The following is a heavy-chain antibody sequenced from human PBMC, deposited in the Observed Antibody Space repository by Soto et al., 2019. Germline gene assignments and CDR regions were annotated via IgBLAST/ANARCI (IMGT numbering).Heavy chain of an antibody. D-gene: IGHD3-22*01. CDR2: IYPGDSDT. J-gene: IGHJ4*02. CDR3: ARKIYDSDTGPNFQYYFDS. CDR1: GYSFTSYW. V-gene: IGHV5-51*01. Sequence: GESLNISCKGSGYSFTSYWIGWVRQMPGKGLEWMGRIYPGDSDTRYSPSFRGHVTISATKSITTAYLQWSSLRASDTAMYYCARKIYDSDTGPNFQYYFDSWGQGTPVTVSS.